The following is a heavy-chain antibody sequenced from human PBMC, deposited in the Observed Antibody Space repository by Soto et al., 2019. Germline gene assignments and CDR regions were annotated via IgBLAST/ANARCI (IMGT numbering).Heavy chain of an antibody. CDR2: ILPIFATA. D-gene: IGHD2-2*01. CDR3: AGRCDSTTCLGHFDY. V-gene: IGHV1-69*06. J-gene: IGHJ4*02. Sequence: SVKVSCKASGDTFNNYVVNWVRQAPGQGLEWLGGILPIFATANYAQKFQGRVTITADKSTSTAYMELTSLRSEDTAVYYCAGRCDSTTCLGHFDYWGQGTLVTVSS. CDR1: GDTFNNYV.